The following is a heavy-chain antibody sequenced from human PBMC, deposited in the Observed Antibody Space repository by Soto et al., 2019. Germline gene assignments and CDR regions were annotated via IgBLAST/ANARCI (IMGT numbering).Heavy chain of an antibody. CDR1: GFTFSSYA. CDR3: VKMWDVEMATINREDFDY. D-gene: IGHD5-12*01. V-gene: IGHV3-64D*06. Sequence: GGSLRLSCSASGFTFSSYAMHWVRQAPGKGLEYVSAISSNGGSTYYADSVKGRFTISRDNSKNTLYLQMSSLRAEDTAVYYCVKMWDVEMATINREDFDYWGQGTLVTVSS. CDR2: ISSNGGST. J-gene: IGHJ4*02.